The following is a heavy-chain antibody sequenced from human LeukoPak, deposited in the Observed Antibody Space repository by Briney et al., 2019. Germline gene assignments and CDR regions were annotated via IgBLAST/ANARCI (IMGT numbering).Heavy chain of an antibody. CDR2: TYRGGTT. CDR1: GITVSSNY. V-gene: IGHV3-66*01. CDR3: AREAYYYGSGTESGGSYFYGMDV. J-gene: IGHJ6*02. Sequence: GGSLRLSCAASGITVSSNYMNWVRQAPGQGLEWVSVTYRGGTTYYADSVKDRFTVSRDNSGSTLYLQMNSLRAEDTAVYYCAREAYYYGSGTESGGSYFYGMDVWGPGTTVVVSS. D-gene: IGHD3-10*01.